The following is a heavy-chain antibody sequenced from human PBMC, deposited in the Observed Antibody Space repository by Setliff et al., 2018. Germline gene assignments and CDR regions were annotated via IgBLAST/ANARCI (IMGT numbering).Heavy chain of an antibody. Sequence: PSETLSLTCTVSGGSISSGGYYWSWIRQHPGKGPEWIGYIYYSGSTYYNPSLKSRVTISVDTSKNQFSLKLSSVTAADTAVYYCARDRRIVGARHAFDIWGQGTMVTVSS. CDR2: IYYSGST. D-gene: IGHD1-26*01. V-gene: IGHV4-31*03. CDR1: GGSISSGGYY. J-gene: IGHJ3*02. CDR3: ARDRRIVGARHAFDI.